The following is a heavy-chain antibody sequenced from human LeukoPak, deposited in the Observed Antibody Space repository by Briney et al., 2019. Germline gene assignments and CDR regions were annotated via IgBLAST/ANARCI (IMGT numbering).Heavy chain of an antibody. Sequence: ASVKVSCKASGYTFTSYYMHWVRQAPGQGLEWMGIINPSGGSTSYAQKFQGRVTMTRDTSTSTVYMELSSLRSEDTAVYYCASLDLEERRDNWFDPWGQGTLVTVSS. CDR1: GYTFTSYY. V-gene: IGHV1-46*01. D-gene: IGHD3-3*01. CDR2: INPSGGST. CDR3: ASLDLEERRDNWFDP. J-gene: IGHJ5*02.